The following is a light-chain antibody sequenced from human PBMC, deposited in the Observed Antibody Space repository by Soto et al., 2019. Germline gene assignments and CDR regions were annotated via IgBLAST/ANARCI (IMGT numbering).Light chain of an antibody. V-gene: IGKV1-39*01. CDR2: GAS. J-gene: IGKJ1*01. CDR3: LQTYNLPRT. Sequence: DIQMTQSPSSLSASVGDRVTITCRASLTIGDSLSWFQQKAGKPPTLLIYGASALQSGVPARFSGSGSGTDFTLNISNMQRGDFETYYCLQTYNLPRTFGQGTKVDIK. CDR1: LTIGDS.